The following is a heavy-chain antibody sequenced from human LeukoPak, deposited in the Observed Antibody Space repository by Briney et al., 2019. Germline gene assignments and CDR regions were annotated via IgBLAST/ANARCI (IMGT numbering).Heavy chain of an antibody. V-gene: IGHV3-23*01. Sequence: GGSLRLSCAASGFTFSSYWMNWARQAPGKGLEWVSAISGSGGSTYYADSVKGRFTISRDNSKNTLYLQMNSLRAEDTAVYYCAKGSGLLVYWGQGTLVTVSS. J-gene: IGHJ4*02. D-gene: IGHD3-22*01. CDR1: GFTFSSYW. CDR2: ISGSGGST. CDR3: AKGSGLLVY.